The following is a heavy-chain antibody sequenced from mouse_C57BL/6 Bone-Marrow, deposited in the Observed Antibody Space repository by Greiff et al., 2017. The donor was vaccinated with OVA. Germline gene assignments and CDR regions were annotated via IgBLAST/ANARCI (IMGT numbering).Heavy chain of an antibody. CDR3: ARGQHYYGSSTWFAY. D-gene: IGHD1-1*01. CDR1: GYTFTSYG. CDR2: IYPRSGNT. J-gene: IGHJ3*01. V-gene: IGHV1-81*01. Sequence: VQLQQSGAELARPGASVKLSCKASGYTFTSYGISWVKQRTGQGLEWIGEIYPRSGNTYYNEKFKGKATLTADKSSSTAYMELRSLTSEDSAVYFCARGQHYYGSSTWFAYWGQGTLVTVSA.